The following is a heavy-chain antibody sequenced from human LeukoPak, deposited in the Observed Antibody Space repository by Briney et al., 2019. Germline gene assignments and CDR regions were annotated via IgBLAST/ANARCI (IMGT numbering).Heavy chain of an antibody. J-gene: IGHJ5*01. CDR3: ARQVAVVEPTDPNWFDS. Sequence: SETLSLTCNVSGDSISSGNYYWGWIRQTPGKGLERIGSIFYSGSTYYTPSLKSRVTMSLDTSKNQFSLRLTSVTAADTAAYFCARQVAVVEPTDPNWFDSWGQGTLVTVSS. V-gene: IGHV4-39*07. CDR2: IFYSGST. D-gene: IGHD2-15*01. CDR1: GDSISSGNYY.